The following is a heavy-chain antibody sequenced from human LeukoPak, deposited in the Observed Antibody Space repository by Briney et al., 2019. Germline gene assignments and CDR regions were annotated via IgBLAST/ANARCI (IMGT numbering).Heavy chain of an antibody. CDR2: VYYSGST. D-gene: IGHD4-17*01. V-gene: IGHV4-39*07. CDR3: ARGPGYGDSFFDY. J-gene: IGHJ4*02. CDR1: GGSISSNYYY. Sequence: SETLSLTCTVSGGSISSNYYYWGWIRQPPGKGLEWIASVYYSGSTYYNPSLKSRVTISVDTSKNQFSLKLSSVTAADTAVYYCARGPGYGDSFFDYWGQGTLVTVSS.